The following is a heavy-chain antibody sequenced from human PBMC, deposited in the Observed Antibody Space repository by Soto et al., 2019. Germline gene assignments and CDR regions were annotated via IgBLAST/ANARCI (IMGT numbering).Heavy chain of an antibody. CDR3: AIYHLELFRFDY. Sequence: QIQLVQSGHEVKKPGASMKVSCKAYDFSFTSHGISWVRQAPGQGLEWMGWISLYNGNTNYAQQFQGRVTMTKDTSTSTAYMELRSLRSDDTAMYFCAIYHLELFRFDYWGQGTLVTVSS. CDR2: ISLYNGNT. CDR1: DFSFTSHG. J-gene: IGHJ4*02. D-gene: IGHD2-2*01. V-gene: IGHV1-18*04.